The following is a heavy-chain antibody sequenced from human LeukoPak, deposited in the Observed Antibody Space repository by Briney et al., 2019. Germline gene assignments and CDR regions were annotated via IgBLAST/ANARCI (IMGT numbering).Heavy chain of an antibody. J-gene: IGHJ4*02. Sequence: GGSLRLSCAASGSTFSSYAMHWVRQAPGKGLEWVAVISYDGSNKYYADSVKGRFTISRDNSKNTLYLQMNSLRAEDTAVYYCARIPIYSGSYAGGQGTLVTVSS. V-gene: IGHV3-30-3*01. CDR3: ARIPIYSGSYA. D-gene: IGHD1-26*01. CDR1: GSTFSSYA. CDR2: ISYDGSNK.